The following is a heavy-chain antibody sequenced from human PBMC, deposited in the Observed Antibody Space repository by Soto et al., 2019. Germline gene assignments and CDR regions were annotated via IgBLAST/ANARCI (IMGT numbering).Heavy chain of an antibody. D-gene: IGHD3-10*01. CDR3: ARRDRAGSGSYYRAPYFDY. Sequence: SETLSLTCTVSGGSISSGGYYWGWIRQPPGKGLEWIGSIYYSGSTYYNPSLKSRVTISVDTSKNQFSLKLSSVTAADTAVYYCARRDRAGSGSYYRAPYFDYWGQGTLVTVSS. CDR2: IYYSGST. CDR1: GGSISSGGYY. J-gene: IGHJ4*02. V-gene: IGHV4-39*01.